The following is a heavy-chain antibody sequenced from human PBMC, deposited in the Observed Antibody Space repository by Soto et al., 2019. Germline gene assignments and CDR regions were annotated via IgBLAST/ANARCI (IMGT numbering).Heavy chain of an antibody. J-gene: IGHJ6*02. V-gene: IGHV4-59*01. Sequence: ASETLSLTCTVSGGSISSYYWSWIRQPPGKGLEWIGYIYYSGSTNYNPSLKSRVTISVDTSKNQFSLKLSSVTAADTAVYYCARGLSAYYYYYGMDVWGQGTTVTVSS. D-gene: IGHD3-16*01. CDR1: GGSISSYY. CDR3: ARGLSAYYYYYGMDV. CDR2: IYYSGST.